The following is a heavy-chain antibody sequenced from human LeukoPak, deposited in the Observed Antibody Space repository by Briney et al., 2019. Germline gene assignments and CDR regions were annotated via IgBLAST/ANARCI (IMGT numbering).Heavy chain of an antibody. CDR1: GFTFDDYA. CDR2: ISWNSGSI. CDR3: AKDSIGDTAMVNGWFDP. J-gene: IGHJ5*02. D-gene: IGHD5-18*01. V-gene: IGHV3-9*01. Sequence: SGGSLRLSCAASGFTFDDYAMHWVRQAPGKGLEWVSGISWNSGSIGYADSVKGRFTISRDNAKNSLYLQMNSLRAEDTALYYCAKDSIGDTAMVNGWFDPWGRGTLVTVSS.